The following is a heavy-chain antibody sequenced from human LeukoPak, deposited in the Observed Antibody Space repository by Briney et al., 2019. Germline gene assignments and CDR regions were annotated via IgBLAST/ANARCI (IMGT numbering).Heavy chain of an antibody. CDR2: ISGSGGST. J-gene: IGHJ5*02. Sequence: ASVKVSCKASGGTFSSYAMSWVRQAPGKGLEWVSAISGSGGSTYYADSVKGRFTISRDNSKNTLYLQMNSLRAEDTAVYYCAKEPVVGAGYNWFDPWGQGTLVTVSS. CDR3: AKEPVVGAGYNWFDP. V-gene: IGHV3-23*01. CDR1: GGTFSSYA. D-gene: IGHD1-26*01.